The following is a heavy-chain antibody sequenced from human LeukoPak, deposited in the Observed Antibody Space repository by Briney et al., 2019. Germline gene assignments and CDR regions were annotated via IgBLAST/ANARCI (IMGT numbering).Heavy chain of an antibody. Sequence: GGSQRLSCAASGFTFDDYGMSWVRQAPGKGLEWVSGINWNGGSTGYADSVKGRFTISRDNAKNSLYLQMNSLRAEDTALYYCARVEYYDFWSGIDYWGQGTLVTVSS. J-gene: IGHJ4*02. D-gene: IGHD3-3*01. V-gene: IGHV3-20*04. CDR2: INWNGGST. CDR1: GFTFDDYG. CDR3: ARVEYYDFWSGIDY.